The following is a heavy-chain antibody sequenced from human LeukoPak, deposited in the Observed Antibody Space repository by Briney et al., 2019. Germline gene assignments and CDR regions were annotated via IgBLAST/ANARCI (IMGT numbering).Heavy chain of an antibody. Sequence: ASVKVSCKASGGTFSSYAISWVRQAPGQGLEWMGWINPNSGGTNYAQKFQGRVTMTRDTSISTAYMELSRLRSDDTAVYYCARLSMIVVVSHFDYWGQGTLVTVSS. CDR3: ARLSMIVVVSHFDY. CDR2: INPNSGGT. CDR1: GGTFSSYA. J-gene: IGHJ4*02. V-gene: IGHV1-2*02. D-gene: IGHD3-22*01.